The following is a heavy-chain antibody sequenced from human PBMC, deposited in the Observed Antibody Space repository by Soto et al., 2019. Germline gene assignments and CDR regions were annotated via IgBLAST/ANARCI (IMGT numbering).Heavy chain of an antibody. Sequence: GGSLRLSCAASGFTFSSYAMSWVRQAPGKGLEWVSAISGSGGSTYYADSVKGRFTISRDNSKNTLYLQMSSLTDEDTALYYCARDGPPSYWGQGALVTVSS. J-gene: IGHJ4*02. CDR3: ARDGPPSY. V-gene: IGHV3-23*01. CDR2: ISGSGGST. CDR1: GFTFSSYA.